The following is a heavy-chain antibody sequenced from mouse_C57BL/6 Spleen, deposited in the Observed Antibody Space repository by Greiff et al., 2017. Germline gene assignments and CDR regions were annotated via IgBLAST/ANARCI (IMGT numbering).Heavy chain of an antibody. J-gene: IGHJ2*01. V-gene: IGHV1-55*01. CDR1: GYTFTSYW. CDR2: IYPGSGST. CDR3: ARGTTVVATDY. D-gene: IGHD1-1*01. Sequence: QVQLKQPGAELVKPGASVKMSCKASGYTFTSYWITWVKQRPGQGLEWIGDIYPGSGSTNYNEKFKSKATLTVDTSSSTAYMKLSSLTSEDSAVYYCARGTTVVATDYWGQGTTLTVSS.